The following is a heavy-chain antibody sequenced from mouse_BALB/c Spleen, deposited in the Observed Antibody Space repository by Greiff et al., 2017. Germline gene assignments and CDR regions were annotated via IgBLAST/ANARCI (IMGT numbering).Heavy chain of an antibody. J-gene: IGHJ4*01. V-gene: IGHV1-5*01. Sequence: EVQLQQSGTVLARPGASVKMSCKASGYSFTSYWMHWVKQRPGQGLEWIGAIYPGNSDTSYNQKFKGKAKLTAVTSASTAYMELSSLTNEDSAVYYCTKGYDYDEGYYAMDYWGQGTSVTVSS. CDR1: GYSFTSYW. D-gene: IGHD2-4*01. CDR3: TKGYDYDEGYYAMDY. CDR2: IYPGNSDT.